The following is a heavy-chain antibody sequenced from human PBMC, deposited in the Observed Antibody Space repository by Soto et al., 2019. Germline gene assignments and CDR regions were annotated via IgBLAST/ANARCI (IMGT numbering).Heavy chain of an antibody. Sequence: ASVKVSCKASGYTFTSYGISWVRQAPGQGLEWMGWISAYNGNTNYAQKHQGRVTMTTDTSTSTAYMELRSLRSDDTAVYYCARDPPRDIVVVPAAHPNPNDAFDIWGQGTMVTVSS. J-gene: IGHJ3*02. D-gene: IGHD2-2*01. V-gene: IGHV1-18*01. CDR1: GYTFTSYG. CDR3: ARDPPRDIVVVPAAHPNPNDAFDI. CDR2: ISAYNGNT.